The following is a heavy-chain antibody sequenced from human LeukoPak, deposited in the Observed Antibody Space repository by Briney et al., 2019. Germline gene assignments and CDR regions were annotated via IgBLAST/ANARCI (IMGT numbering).Heavy chain of an antibody. CDR3: ARDPYSNYFDY. CDR2: INPNNGGT. CDR1: GYTFTGYY. V-gene: IGHV1-2*02. D-gene: IGHD5-18*01. J-gene: IGHJ4*02. Sequence: ASVKVSCKASGYTFTGYYMHWVRQAPGQGLEWMGWINPNNGGTNYAQKFQGRVTMTRDTSISTAYMELNRLRSDDTAVYYCARDPYSNYFDYWGQGTLVIVSS.